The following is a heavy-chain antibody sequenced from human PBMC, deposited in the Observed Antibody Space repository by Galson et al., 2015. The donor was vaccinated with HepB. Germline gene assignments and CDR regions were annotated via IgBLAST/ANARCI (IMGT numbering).Heavy chain of an antibody. Sequence: QSGAEVTKPGESLKISCKGSGYSFTSYWIGWVRQMPGKGLEWMGIIYPGDSDTRYSPSFQGQVTISADKSISTAYLQWSSLKASDTAMYYCARLQQQPPKDWYFDLWGRGTLVTVSS. CDR3: ARLQQQPPKDWYFDL. V-gene: IGHV5-51*01. CDR1: GYSFTSYW. D-gene: IGHD6-13*01. J-gene: IGHJ2*01. CDR2: IYPGDSDT.